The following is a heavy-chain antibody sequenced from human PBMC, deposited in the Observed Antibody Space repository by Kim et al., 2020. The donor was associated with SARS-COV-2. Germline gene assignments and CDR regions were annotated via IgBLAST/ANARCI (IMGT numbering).Heavy chain of an antibody. J-gene: IGHJ6*02. D-gene: IGHD3-10*01. V-gene: IGHV4-31*03. Sequence: SETLSLTCTVSGGSISSGGYYWSWIRQHPGKGLEWIGYIYYSGSTYYNPSLKSRVTISVDTSKNQFSLKLSSVTAADTAVYYCARGLGELFSYYYYYGMDVWGQGTTVTVSS. CDR1: GGSISSGGYY. CDR2: IYYSGST. CDR3: ARGLGELFSYYYYYGMDV.